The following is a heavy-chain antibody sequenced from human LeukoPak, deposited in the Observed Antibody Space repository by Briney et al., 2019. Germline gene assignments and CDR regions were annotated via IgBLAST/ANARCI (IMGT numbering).Heavy chain of an antibody. CDR3: ARDYYGDEDFDY. V-gene: IGHV3-48*03. D-gene: IGHD3-10*01. CDR2: ITSSGDVV. J-gene: IGHJ4*02. CDR1: EFIFSNYE. Sequence: PGGSLRLSCAASEFIFSNYEVNWFRQAPGKGLERISYITSSGDVVTYADPVKGRFTMSRDNAKNSVYLQMNSLRPEDTAVYYCARDYYGDEDFDYWGQGTLVTVSS.